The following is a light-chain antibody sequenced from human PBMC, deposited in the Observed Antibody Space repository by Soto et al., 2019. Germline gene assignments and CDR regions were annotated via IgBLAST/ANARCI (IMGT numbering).Light chain of an antibody. V-gene: IGKV1-6*02. Sequence: AIQMAQSPSSLSASVGDRVTITCRASQGIGNDVGWYQQKPGKAPKLLLYAATTLQSEVPSKFSGTRYGTDFTLTISSLQPEDFATYYCQQHHSYPLTFGGGTKVEIK. CDR3: QQHHSYPLT. J-gene: IGKJ4*02. CDR2: AAT. CDR1: QGIGND.